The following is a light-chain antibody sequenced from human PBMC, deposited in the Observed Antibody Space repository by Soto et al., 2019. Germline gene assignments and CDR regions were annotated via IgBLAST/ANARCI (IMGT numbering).Light chain of an antibody. CDR3: QQYGGSLT. CDR2: GAS. Sequence: EIVLTQSPGTLSLSPGERDTLSCRASQSISNTYLAWYQQKGGQAPRLLIYGASIRATGIPDRFSGSGSGTDFPLTISRLEPEDFALYYCQQYGGSLTFCGGTKVEIK. V-gene: IGKV3-20*01. J-gene: IGKJ4*01. CDR1: QSISNTY.